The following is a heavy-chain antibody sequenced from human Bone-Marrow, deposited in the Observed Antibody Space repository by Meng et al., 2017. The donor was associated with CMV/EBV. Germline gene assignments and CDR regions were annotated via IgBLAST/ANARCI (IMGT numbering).Heavy chain of an antibody. CDR3: AGERSQAY. D-gene: IGHD5-24*01. Sequence: GESLKISCAASGFTFSSYWMTWVRQAPGKGLEWVANIKHDGSEKYYVDSVKGRFTISRDNAKKSLYLQMNSLRAEDTAVYYCAGERSQAYWGQGTLVTVSS. V-gene: IGHV3-7*01. CDR1: GFTFSSYW. CDR2: IKHDGSEK. J-gene: IGHJ4*02.